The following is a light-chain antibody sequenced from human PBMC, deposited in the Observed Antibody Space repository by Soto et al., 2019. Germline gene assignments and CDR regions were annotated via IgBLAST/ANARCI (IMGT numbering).Light chain of an antibody. Sequence: DIQMTQSPSSLSASVGDRVTVSCRASQNIATYLNWYQQKSGKAREVIISDASNLQSGVLSRFSGSGSGTDFTLCISSVQPEDSASYCCQQSYNTPLTFGGETKVEI. CDR2: DAS. V-gene: IGKV1-39*01. J-gene: IGKJ4*01. CDR3: QQSYNTPLT. CDR1: QNIATY.